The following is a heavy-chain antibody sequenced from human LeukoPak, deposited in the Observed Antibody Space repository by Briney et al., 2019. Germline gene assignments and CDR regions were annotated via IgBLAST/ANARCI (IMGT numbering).Heavy chain of an antibody. D-gene: IGHD3-22*01. Sequence: ASVKVSCKASGYTFTGYYMHWVRQAPGQGLEWMGWINPNSGGTNYAQKFQGRVTMTRDTSISTAYMELSRLRSDDTAVYYCARVRYYYDSSGYPSFDYWGQGTLVTVSS. V-gene: IGHV1-2*02. CDR3: ARVRYYYDSSGYPSFDY. CDR2: INPNSGGT. J-gene: IGHJ4*02. CDR1: GYTFTGYY.